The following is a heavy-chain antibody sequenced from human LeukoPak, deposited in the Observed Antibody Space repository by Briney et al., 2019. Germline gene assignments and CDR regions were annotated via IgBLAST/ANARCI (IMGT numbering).Heavy chain of an antibody. Sequence: ASVKVSCKASGYTFTSYGISWVRQAPGQGLEWMGWISAYNGNTNYAQKLQGRVTMTTDTSTSTAYMELRSLRSDDTAVYYCARDTYCSSTSCTYYYYMDVWGKGTTVTVSS. J-gene: IGHJ6*03. CDR1: GYTFTSYG. V-gene: IGHV1-18*01. CDR2: ISAYNGNT. CDR3: ARDTYCSSTSCTYYYYMDV. D-gene: IGHD2-2*01.